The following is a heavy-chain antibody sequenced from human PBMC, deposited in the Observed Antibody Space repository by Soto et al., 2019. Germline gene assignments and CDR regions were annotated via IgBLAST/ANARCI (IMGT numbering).Heavy chain of an antibody. CDR1: GFTVSGHY. CDR2: IYNGGGT. CDR3: ASTRGSSYDY. V-gene: IGHV3-53*02. J-gene: IGHJ4*02. D-gene: IGHD6-6*01. Sequence: EVQLVETGGGLIQPGGSLSLSCAASGFTVSGHYMSWVRQAPGKGLEWVSVIYNGGGTYYADSGKGRFTISSDNSKNTLYLQMNSRRAEDTAGYYCASTRGSSYDYWGQGTLVTVSS.